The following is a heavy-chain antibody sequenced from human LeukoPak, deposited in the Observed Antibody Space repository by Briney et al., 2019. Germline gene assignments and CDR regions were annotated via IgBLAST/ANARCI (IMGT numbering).Heavy chain of an antibody. CDR3: ARARSKGYCSSTSCSTYYYYYMDV. V-gene: IGHV1-69*01. Sequence: SVKVSCKASGGTFSSYAISWVRQAPGQGLEWMGGIIPIFGTANYAQKFQGRVTITADESTSTAYMEVSSLRSEDTAVYYCARARSKGYCSSTSCSTYYYYYMDVWGKGTTVTVS. J-gene: IGHJ6*03. CDR2: IIPIFGTA. D-gene: IGHD2-2*01. CDR1: GGTFSSYA.